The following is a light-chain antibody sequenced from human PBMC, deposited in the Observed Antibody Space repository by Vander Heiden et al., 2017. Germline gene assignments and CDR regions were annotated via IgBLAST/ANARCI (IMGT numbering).Light chain of an antibody. J-gene: IGLJ2*01. V-gene: IGLV3-27*01. CDR3: YSAADYNLV. Sequence: SSELTQPSSVSVSPGQTARITCSGDVLAKKYARWFQQKPGQAPVLVIYKDTERPSGIPERFSGSSSGTTVTLTISGAQAEDEADYYCYSAADYNLVFGGGTKLTVL. CDR1: VLAKKY. CDR2: KDT.